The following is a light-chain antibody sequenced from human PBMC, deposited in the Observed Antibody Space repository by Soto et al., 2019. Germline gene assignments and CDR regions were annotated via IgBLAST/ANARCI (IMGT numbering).Light chain of an antibody. V-gene: IGKV1-5*01. J-gene: IGKJ1*01. CDR3: QLRRT. CDR1: QSISSW. CDR2: DAS. Sequence: DIQMTQSPSTLSASVGDRVTITCRASQSISSWLAWYQQKPGKAPKLLIYDASSVESGVPSRFSGSGSSTEFTLTISSLQPDDFATYYCQLRRTFGQGTKV.